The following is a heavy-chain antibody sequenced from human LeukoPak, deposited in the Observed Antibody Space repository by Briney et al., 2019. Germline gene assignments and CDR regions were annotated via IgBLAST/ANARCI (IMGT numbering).Heavy chain of an antibody. Sequence: GTSLRLSCAVSGFTFSAYGMHWVRQAPGTGLEWVTVISYDGNNKNYSNSVQSRFTISRDNSKNTVYLLMNSLMPEDTALNYCSKDTLFLEATVCYYYYGMDVWGQGTTVTVS. CDR2: ISYDGNNK. J-gene: IGHJ6*02. V-gene: IGHV3-30*18. CDR1: GFTFSAYG. CDR3: SKDTLFLEATVCYYYYGMDV. D-gene: IGHD3-3*01.